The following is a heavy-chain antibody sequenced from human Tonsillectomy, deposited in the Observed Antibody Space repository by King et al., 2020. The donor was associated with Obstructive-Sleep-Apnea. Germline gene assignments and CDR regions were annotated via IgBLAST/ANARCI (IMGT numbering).Heavy chain of an antibody. D-gene: IGHD1-26*01. CDR3: ARLVGATSYWFDP. V-gene: IGHV1-2*02. Sequence: VQLVESGAEMKKPGASVKVSCKASGNIFTYYYIQLVRQGPGQGLEWMGVKNPYSGGTYVAQKFQGRVTMTRDTSISTADMGLTRLTSDDTAVYYCARLVGATSYWFDPWGQGTLVTVSS. CDR1: GNIFTYYY. J-gene: IGHJ5*02. CDR2: KNPYSGGT.